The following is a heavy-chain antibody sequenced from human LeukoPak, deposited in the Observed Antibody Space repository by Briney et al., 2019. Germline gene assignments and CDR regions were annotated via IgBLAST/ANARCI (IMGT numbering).Heavy chain of an antibody. D-gene: IGHD1-26*01. CDR1: GGSTSNSY. J-gene: IGHJ4*02. CDR3: ARGDASGRPGIGFDF. CDR2: FHDSEST. Sequence: PSETLSLTCTVSGGSTSNSYWSWIRQPPGKGLEWIGFFHDSESTNYNPSLKSRVSISLDTSKNQVSLWLSSVTAADTAVYYCARGDASGRPGIGFDFWGQGTLVTVSS. V-gene: IGHV4-59*01.